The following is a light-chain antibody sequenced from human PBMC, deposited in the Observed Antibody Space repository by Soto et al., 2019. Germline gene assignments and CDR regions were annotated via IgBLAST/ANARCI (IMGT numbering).Light chain of an antibody. V-gene: IGLV2-23*01. CDR2: EGS. Sequence: QSVLTQPASVSGSPGQSITISCTGTSSDVGSYNLVSWYQQHPGKAPKLMIYEGSKRPSGVSNRFSGSKSGNTASLTISRLQAEDEADYYSCSYAGXSTSLHVSGTGTKVTVL. CDR3: CSYAGXSTSLHV. J-gene: IGLJ1*01. CDR1: SSDVGSYNL.